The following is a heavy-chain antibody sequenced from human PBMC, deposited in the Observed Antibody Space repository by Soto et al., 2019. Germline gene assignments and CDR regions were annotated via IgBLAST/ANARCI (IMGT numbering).Heavy chain of an antibody. D-gene: IGHD2-15*01. CDR2: IWYDGSNK. J-gene: IGHJ4*02. Sequence: GGSLRLSCAASGFTFSSYGMHWVRQAPGKGLEWVAVIWYDGSNKYYADSVKGRFTISRDNSKNTLYLQMNSLRAEDTAVYYCARDTVVAGTLDYWGQGTLVTVSS. CDR1: GFTFSSYG. CDR3: ARDTVVAGTLDY. V-gene: IGHV3-33*01.